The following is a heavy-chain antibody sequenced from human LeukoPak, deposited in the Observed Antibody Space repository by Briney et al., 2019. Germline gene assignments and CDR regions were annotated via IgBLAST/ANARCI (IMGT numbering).Heavy chain of an antibody. Sequence: SETLSLTCAVYGGSFSGYYWSWIRQPPGKGLEWIGEINHSGSTNYNPSLKSRVTISVDTSKNQFSLKLSSVTAADTAVYYCARVVRYYDSSGYDYFDYWGQGTLVTVSS. J-gene: IGHJ4*02. D-gene: IGHD3-22*01. CDR2: INHSGST. V-gene: IGHV4-34*01. CDR3: ARVVRYYDSSGYDYFDY. CDR1: GGSFSGYY.